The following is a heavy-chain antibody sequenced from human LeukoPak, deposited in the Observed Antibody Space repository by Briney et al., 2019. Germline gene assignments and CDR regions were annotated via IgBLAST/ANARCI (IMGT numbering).Heavy chain of an antibody. D-gene: IGHD2-2*01. V-gene: IGHV1-69*13. CDR1: GGTFSSYA. CDR3: ARDGGCSSTSCYHYYYYYGMDV. CDR2: IIPIFGTA. Sequence: GASVNVSCKASGGTFSSYAISWVRQAPGQGLEWMGGIIPIFGTANYAQKFQGRVTITADESTSTAYMEPSSLRSEDTAVYYCARDGGCSSTSCYHYYYYYGMDVWGQGTTVTVSS. J-gene: IGHJ6*02.